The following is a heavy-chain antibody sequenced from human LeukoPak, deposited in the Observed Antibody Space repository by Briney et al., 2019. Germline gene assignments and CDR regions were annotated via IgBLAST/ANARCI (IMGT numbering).Heavy chain of an antibody. D-gene: IGHD3-3*01. Sequence: SLRLSCAASGFTFDDYAMHWVRQAPGKGLEWVSGISWNSGSIGYADSVKGRFTISRDNAKNSLYLQMNSLRAEDTALYYCAKGWRNYMDYWGQGTLVTVSS. CDR3: AKGWRNYMDY. CDR1: GFTFDDYA. CDR2: ISWNSGSI. V-gene: IGHV3-9*01. J-gene: IGHJ4*02.